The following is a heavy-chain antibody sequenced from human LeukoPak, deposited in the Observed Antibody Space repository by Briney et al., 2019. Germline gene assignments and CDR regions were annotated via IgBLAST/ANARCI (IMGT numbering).Heavy chain of an antibody. Sequence: PGVSLRLSCAASGFTFSSYSMNWVRQAPGKGLEWVSSINSSSSYIYYADSVKGGFTISRDNAKNSLYLQMNSLRAEDTAVYYCARSSSGLPVNWGQGTLVTVSS. D-gene: IGHD3-10*01. V-gene: IGHV3-21*01. CDR3: ARSSSGLPVN. CDR1: GFTFSSYS. CDR2: INSSSSYI. J-gene: IGHJ4*02.